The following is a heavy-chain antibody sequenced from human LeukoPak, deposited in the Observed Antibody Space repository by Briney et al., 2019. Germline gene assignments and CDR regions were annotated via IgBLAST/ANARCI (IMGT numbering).Heavy chain of an antibody. J-gene: IGHJ4*02. D-gene: IGHD3-16*01. CDR2: IKSKTFGGTT. V-gene: IGHV3-15*01. CDR3: TTLGAFDY. CDR1: GLPFSDAW. Sequence: MAGGSLRLSCIVSGLPFSDAWMSWVRQAPGKGLEWVGRIKSKTFGGTTDYAAPVKGRFTISRDDSKNTLYLHMNTLKTEDTAIYYCTTLGAFDYWGQGTLVTVSS.